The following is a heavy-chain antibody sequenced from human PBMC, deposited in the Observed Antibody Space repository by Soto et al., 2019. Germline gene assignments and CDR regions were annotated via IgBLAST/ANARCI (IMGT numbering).Heavy chain of an antibody. CDR1: GYSFTSYW. CDR3: ARGYCTTTICDPWFDP. CDR2: IYPGDSDT. V-gene: IGHV5-51*01. J-gene: IGHJ5*02. Sequence: GESLKMSCKGSGYSFTSYWISWFRQRRVKGLEWMGIIYPGDSDTRYSPSFQGQVIISADKSITTAYLQWSSLKASDTAMYYCARGYCTTTICDPWFDPWGQGTLVTVSS. D-gene: IGHD2-2*01.